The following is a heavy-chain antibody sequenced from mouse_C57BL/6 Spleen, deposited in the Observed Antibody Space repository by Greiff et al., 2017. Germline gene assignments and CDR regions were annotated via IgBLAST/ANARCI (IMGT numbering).Heavy chain of an antibody. V-gene: IGHV3-1*01. CDR2: ISYSGST. Sequence: EVQLVESGPGMVKPSQSLSLTCTVTGYSITSGYDWHWIRHFPGNKLEWMGYISYSGSTNYNPSLKSRISITHDTSKNHFFLKLNSVTTEDTATYDCAREGSLYAMDYWGQGTSVTVSS. J-gene: IGHJ4*01. CDR3: AREGSLYAMDY. CDR1: GYSITSGYD.